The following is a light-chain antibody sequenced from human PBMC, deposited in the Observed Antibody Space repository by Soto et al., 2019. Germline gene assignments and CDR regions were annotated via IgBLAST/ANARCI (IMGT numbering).Light chain of an antibody. V-gene: IGKV1-5*03. J-gene: IGKJ5*01. Sequence: DIQMTQSPSTLSGSVGDRVTITCRASQSISSWLAWYQQKPGKAPKVLIYKASSLERGVPSRFSGSGSGTDFTLTISSLQPDDFATYYCQQYNSYLYTFGQGTRLEIK. CDR1: QSISSW. CDR3: QQYNSYLYT. CDR2: KAS.